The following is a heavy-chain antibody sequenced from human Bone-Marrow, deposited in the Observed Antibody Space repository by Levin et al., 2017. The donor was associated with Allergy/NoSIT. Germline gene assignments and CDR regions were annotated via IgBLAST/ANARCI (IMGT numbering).Heavy chain of an antibody. CDR1: GFTFGDYT. V-gene: IGHV3-49*04. J-gene: IGHJ2*01. D-gene: IGHD6-19*01. CDR3: TRVATGVAVFWYFDL. CDR2: IRSKAFGGTA. Sequence: GGSLRLSCPASGFTFGDYTMSWVRQAPGKGLEWVGFIRSKAFGGTAEYAASVKGRFTISRDDSKSIAYLQMNSLKTEDTALYYCTRVATGVAVFWYFDLWGRGTLVTVSS.